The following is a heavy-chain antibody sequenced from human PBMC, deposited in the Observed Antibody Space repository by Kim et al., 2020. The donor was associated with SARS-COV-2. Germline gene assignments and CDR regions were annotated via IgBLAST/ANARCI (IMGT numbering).Heavy chain of an antibody. J-gene: IGHJ3*02. D-gene: IGHD3-10*01. CDR2: IYSGGST. CDR3: AREVVDYGSGSWYAFDI. V-gene: IGHV3-53*01. Sequence: GGSLRLSCAASRFTVSSNYMSWVRQAPGKGLEWVSVIYSGGSTYYADSVKGRFTISRDNSKNTLYLQMNSLRAEDTAVYYCAREVVDYGSGSWYAFDIWGQGTMVTVSS. CDR1: RFTVSSNY.